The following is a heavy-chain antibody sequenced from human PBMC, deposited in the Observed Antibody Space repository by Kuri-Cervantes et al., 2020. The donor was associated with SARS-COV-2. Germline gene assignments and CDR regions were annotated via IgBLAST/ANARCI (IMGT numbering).Heavy chain of an antibody. J-gene: IGHJ6*03. CDR1: GGTFSSYA. D-gene: IGHD3-16*01. CDR3: ARVGGPGYYYYYMDV. Sequence: ASVKVSCKASGGTFSSYAISWVRQAPGQGLEWMGWISAYNGNTNYAQKLQGRVTMTTDTSTSTAYMELRSLRSDDTAVYYCARVGGPGYYYYYMDVWGKGTTVTVSS. V-gene: IGHV1-18*01. CDR2: ISAYNGNT.